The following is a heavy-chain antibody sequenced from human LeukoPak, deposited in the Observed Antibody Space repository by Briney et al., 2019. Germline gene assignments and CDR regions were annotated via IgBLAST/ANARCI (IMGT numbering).Heavy chain of an antibody. D-gene: IGHD3-10*01. Sequence: GGSLRLSCAASGFTFSSYETNWVRQAPGKGLEWVSYISSSDSTIYYADSVKGRFTISRDNAKNSLYLQMNSLRAEDTAVYYCARDDYVWFGELAYFDYWGQGTLVTVSS. CDR2: ISSSDSTI. V-gene: IGHV3-48*03. CDR1: GFTFSSYE. J-gene: IGHJ4*02. CDR3: ARDDYVWFGELAYFDY.